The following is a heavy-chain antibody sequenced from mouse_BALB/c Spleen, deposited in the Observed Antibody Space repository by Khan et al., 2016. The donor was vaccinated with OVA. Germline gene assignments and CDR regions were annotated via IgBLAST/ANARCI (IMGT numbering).Heavy chain of an antibody. CDR1: GYTLTSYW. J-gene: IGHJ3*01. V-gene: IGHV1-52*01. CDR3: ARNPFAY. CDR2: FDPYDSET. Sequence: QVQLQQPGTELVRPGTSVRLSCKASGYTLTSYWLNWIKQRPEKGFEWIGRFDPYDSETHYNQKFKDKALLTVDKSSNPDYMQLSSLTSEDSAVYDCARNPFAYWGQGTLVTVAA.